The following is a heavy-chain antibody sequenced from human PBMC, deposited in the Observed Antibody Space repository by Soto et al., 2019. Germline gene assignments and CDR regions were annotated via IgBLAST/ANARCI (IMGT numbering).Heavy chain of an antibody. CDR3: ARLQYTVVTALDI. J-gene: IGHJ3*02. D-gene: IGHD2-15*01. CDR1: GVSIGSHF. CDR2: IYHTVNT. Sequence: QVQLQESGPRLVKPSETLSLTCSVSGVSIGSHFWSWIRQAPGKGPELVGYIYHTVNTNYNPALKSRVTIAMDTSENQLSLQLSSVTAAYTAVDYGARLQYTVVTALDIWGQGTMVTVSS. V-gene: IGHV4-59*11.